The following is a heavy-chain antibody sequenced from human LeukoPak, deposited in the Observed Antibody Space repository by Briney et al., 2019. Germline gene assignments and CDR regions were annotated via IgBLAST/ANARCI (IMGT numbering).Heavy chain of an antibody. CDR3: ARDLYGSGNYFDY. J-gene: IGHJ4*02. CDR2: IHHSGST. V-gene: IGHV4-38-2*02. D-gene: IGHD3-10*01. CDR1: DDSITSGYY. Sequence: PSETLSLTCTVSDDSITSGYYWGWIRQPPGKGLEWIGSIHHSGSTYYNPSLKSRVTKSVDTSKNQFSLNVSSVTAADTAVYYCARDLYGSGNYFDYWGQGTLVTVSS.